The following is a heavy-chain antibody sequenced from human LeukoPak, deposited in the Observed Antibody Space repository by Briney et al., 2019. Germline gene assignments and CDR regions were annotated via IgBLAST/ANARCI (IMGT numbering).Heavy chain of an antibody. CDR1: GFTFSTYG. J-gene: IGHJ4*02. V-gene: IGHV3-23*01. CDR3: AKPYYYGSGSYFLHFDF. CDR2: ISGSGDRT. Sequence: GGSLRLSCAASGFTFSTYGMSWVRQAPGKGLEWVSAISGSGDRTYYADSVRGRFTISRDNSKNTLYLQMNGLRAEDTAVYYCAKPYYYGSGSYFLHFDFWGQGALVTVSS. D-gene: IGHD3-10*01.